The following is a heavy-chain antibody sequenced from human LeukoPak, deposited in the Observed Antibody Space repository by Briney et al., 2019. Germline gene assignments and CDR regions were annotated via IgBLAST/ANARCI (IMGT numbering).Heavy chain of an antibody. CDR2: IYYSGNT. V-gene: IGHV4-30-4*01. Sequence: PSETLSLTCAVSGGSISSGGYSWSWIRQPPGKGLEWIGYIYYSGNTYYNPSLKSRVTISVDTSKNQFSLKLSSVTAADTAMYYCARETITVAGTYLDYWGQGTLVTVSS. CDR1: GGSISSGGYS. CDR3: ARETITVAGTYLDY. J-gene: IGHJ4*02. D-gene: IGHD6-19*01.